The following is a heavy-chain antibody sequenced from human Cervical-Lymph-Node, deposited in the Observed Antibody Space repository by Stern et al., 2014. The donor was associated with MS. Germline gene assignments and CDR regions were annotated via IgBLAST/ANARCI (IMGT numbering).Heavy chain of an antibody. CDR1: GGSVSSGGYF. Sequence: QVQLVQSGPGLVKPLQTLSLTCTVSGGSVSSGGYFLNWIRPHPGKGLEWIGHVYYSGSIAYNPSLKSRVTISVDTSKNQFSLRLRSVTAADTAVYYCARNPALWYFDLWGRGTLAAVSS. D-gene: IGHD3-3*02. V-gene: IGHV4-31*03. J-gene: IGHJ2*01. CDR3: ARNPALWYFDL. CDR2: VYYSGSI.